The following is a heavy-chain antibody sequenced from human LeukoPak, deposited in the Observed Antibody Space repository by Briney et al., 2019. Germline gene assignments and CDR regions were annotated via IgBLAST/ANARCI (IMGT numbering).Heavy chain of an antibody. V-gene: IGHV4-39*07. CDR1: GGSISSSSYY. CDR3: ARREGSDVDI. Sequence: SETLSLTCTVSGGSISSSSYYWGWIRQPPGKGLEWIGSIYYSGSTYYNPSLKSRVTISVDTSKNQFSLKLSSVTAADTAVYYCARREGSDVDIWGQGTMVTVSS. J-gene: IGHJ3*02. CDR2: IYYSGST.